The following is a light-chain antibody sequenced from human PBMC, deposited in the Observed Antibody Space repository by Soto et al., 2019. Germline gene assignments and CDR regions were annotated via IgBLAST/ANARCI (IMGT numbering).Light chain of an antibody. CDR1: SSNIGSNY. Sequence: QSVLTQPPSASGTPGQRVTISCSGSSSNIGSNYVYWYQQLPGTAPKLLIYRNNQRPSGVPDRFSGSKSGTSASLAISGLRSEAEADYFCAPWDDSLSGLVFGGGTKLTVL. J-gene: IGLJ2*01. V-gene: IGLV1-47*01. CDR2: RNN. CDR3: APWDDSLSGLV.